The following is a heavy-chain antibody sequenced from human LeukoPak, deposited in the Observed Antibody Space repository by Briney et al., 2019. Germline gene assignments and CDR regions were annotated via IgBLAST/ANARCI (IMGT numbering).Heavy chain of an antibody. D-gene: IGHD2-15*01. V-gene: IGHV4-34*01. CDR2: INHSGST. CDR1: GGSFSGYY. J-gene: IGHJ4*02. Sequence: SETLSLTCALYGGSFSGYYWSWIRQPPGKGLEWIGEINHSGSTNYNPSLKSRVTISVDTSKNQFSLKLSSVTAADTAVYYCARGSGYCSGGSCVNDYWGQGTLVTVSS. CDR3: ARGSGYCSGGSCVNDY.